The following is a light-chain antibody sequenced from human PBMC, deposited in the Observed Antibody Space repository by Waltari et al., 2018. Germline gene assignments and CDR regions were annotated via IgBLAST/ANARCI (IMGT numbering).Light chain of an antibody. Sequence: QSALTQPASASGSPGQSITLSCTGTSSDVGGYNYVSWYQQQPGKAPKLMIYDVSNRPSGVSNRFSGSKSGNTASLTISGLQAEDEADYYCSSYTSSSTLVVFGGGTKLTVL. J-gene: IGLJ2*01. CDR2: DVS. CDR3: SSYTSSSTLVV. CDR1: SSDVGGYNY. V-gene: IGLV2-14*03.